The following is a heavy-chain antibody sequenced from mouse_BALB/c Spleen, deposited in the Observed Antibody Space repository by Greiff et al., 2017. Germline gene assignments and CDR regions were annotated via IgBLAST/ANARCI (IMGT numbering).Heavy chain of an antibody. D-gene: IGHD3-1*01. J-gene: IGHJ3*01. Sequence: EVQLQQSGGDLVKPGGSLKLTCAASGFTFSSYGMSWVRQTPDKRLEWVATISSGGSYTYYPDSVKGRFTISRDNAKNTLYLQMSSLKSEDTAMYYCTRDQGYGAWFAYWGQGTLVTVSA. V-gene: IGHV5-6*01. CDR2: ISSGGSYT. CDR3: TRDQGYGAWFAY. CDR1: GFTFSSYG.